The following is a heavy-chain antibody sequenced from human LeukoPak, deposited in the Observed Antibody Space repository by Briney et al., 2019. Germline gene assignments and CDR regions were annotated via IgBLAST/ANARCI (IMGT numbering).Heavy chain of an antibody. J-gene: IGHJ3*02. CDR2: ISGSGGST. CDR3: ARDSSAYYTFDI. CDR1: GFTFSSYA. Sequence: GGSLRLSCAASGFTFSSYAMSWVRQAPGKGLEWVSAISGSGGSTYYADSVKGRFTISRDNAKNSQYLQMNSLRAEDTAVYYCARDSSAYYTFDIWGQGTMVTVSS. D-gene: IGHD3-22*01. V-gene: IGHV3-23*01.